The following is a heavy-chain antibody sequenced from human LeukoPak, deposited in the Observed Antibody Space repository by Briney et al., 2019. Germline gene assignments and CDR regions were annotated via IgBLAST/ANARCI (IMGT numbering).Heavy chain of an antibody. J-gene: IGHJ4*02. CDR3: ASDTVTTFDY. CDR1: GGSFSGYY. CDR2: INHSGST. Sequence: PSETLSLTCAVYGGSFSGYYWNWIRQPPGKGLEWIGEINHSGSTNYNPSLKGRVTISVDTSKNQFSLKLSSVTAADTAVYYCASDTVTTFDYWGQGTLVTVSS. V-gene: IGHV4-34*01. D-gene: IGHD4-17*01.